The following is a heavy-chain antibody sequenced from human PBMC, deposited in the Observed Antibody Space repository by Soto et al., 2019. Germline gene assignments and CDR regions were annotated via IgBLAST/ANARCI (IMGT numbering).Heavy chain of an antibody. V-gene: IGHV3-23*01. CDR1: GFTFSSYD. CDR2: ISGSGGST. J-gene: IGHJ6*02. CDR3: SKQGDGVPAAPRRYYYGMDV. Sequence: EVQLLESGGGLVQPGGSLRLSCAASGFTFSSYDMSCVRQAPGKGLEWGSAISGSGGSTYYAYSVKGRVTISRDNYKNKLYLQMKRLRAEDTAVYYCSKQGDGVPAAPRRYYYGMDVWGQGTTVTVSS. D-gene: IGHD2-2*01.